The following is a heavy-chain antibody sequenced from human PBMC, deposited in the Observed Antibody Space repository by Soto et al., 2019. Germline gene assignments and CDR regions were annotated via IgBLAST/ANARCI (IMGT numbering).Heavy chain of an antibody. J-gene: IGHJ6*02. CDR2: IIPIFGTA. Sequence: QVQLVQSGAEVKKPGSSVKVSCKASGGTFSSYTISWVRQAPGQGLEWMGGIIPIFGTANYAQKFQGRVTITADESTSTAYMELISLRAEDTAVYYCSREYRIVLSPAATGIYYYYSMYVWGQGPTVTVSS. CDR1: GGTFSSYT. CDR3: SREYRIVLSPAATGIYYYYSMYV. V-gene: IGHV1-69*12. D-gene: IGHD2-2*01.